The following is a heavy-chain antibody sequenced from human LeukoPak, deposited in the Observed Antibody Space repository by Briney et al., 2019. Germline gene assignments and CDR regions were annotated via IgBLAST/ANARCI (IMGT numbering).Heavy chain of an antibody. CDR1: GFTFSNYW. V-gene: IGHV3-74*01. D-gene: IGHD4-17*01. Sequence: GGSLRLSCAASGFTFSNYWMHWVRQAPGKGLLWVSRINRDGSVTTYADSVKGRFTISRDNAKNTLYLQMNSLRAEDTAIYYCAKDRGGEVATGYWGQGTLVIVSS. CDR2: INRDGSVT. J-gene: IGHJ4*02. CDR3: AKDRGGEVATGY.